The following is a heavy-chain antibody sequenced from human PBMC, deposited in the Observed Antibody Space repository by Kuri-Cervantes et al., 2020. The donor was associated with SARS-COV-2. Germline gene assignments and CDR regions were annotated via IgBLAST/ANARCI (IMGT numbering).Heavy chain of an antibody. CDR2: IYQSGST. J-gene: IGHJ3*02. CDR3: ARHRDGWSGYHDAFDI. D-gene: IGHD3-3*01. V-gene: IGHV4-30-2*03. CDR1: GGSISSGGYS. Sequence: SETLSLTCAVSGGSISSGGYSWSWIRQPPGKGLEWIGYIYQSGSTYYNPSLKSRVTISVDTSKNQFSLKLSSVTAADTAVYYCARHRDGWSGYHDAFDIWGQGTMVTVSS.